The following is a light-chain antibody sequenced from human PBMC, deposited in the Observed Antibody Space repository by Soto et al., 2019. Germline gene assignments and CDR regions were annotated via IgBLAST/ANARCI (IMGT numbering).Light chain of an antibody. CDR1: QSVSSS. J-gene: IGKJ1*01. Sequence: EIVMTQSPATLSVSPGERATLSCRASQSVSSSLAWYQQKPGQAPRLLIYGASTRATGFPPRFSGSGSGTEFTLTISRLQSEDFAVYYCQQYHNWPRTFGQGTKVDIK. CDR2: GAS. CDR3: QQYHNWPRT. V-gene: IGKV3-15*01.